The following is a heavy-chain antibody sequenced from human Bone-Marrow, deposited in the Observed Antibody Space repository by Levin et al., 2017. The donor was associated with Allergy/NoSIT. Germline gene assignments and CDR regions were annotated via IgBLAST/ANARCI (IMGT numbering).Heavy chain of an antibody. CDR3: ARYSSSGWYGWDY. CDR2: IFPIDSDT. Sequence: GESLKISCKGSGYSFTSYWIGWVRQMPGKGLEWMGIIFPIDSDTRYSPSFQGQVTISADKSNSTAYLQWSSLKASDTAMYYCARYSSSGWYGWDYWGQGTLVTVSS. J-gene: IGHJ4*02. D-gene: IGHD6-19*01. CDR1: GYSFTSYW. V-gene: IGHV5-51*01.